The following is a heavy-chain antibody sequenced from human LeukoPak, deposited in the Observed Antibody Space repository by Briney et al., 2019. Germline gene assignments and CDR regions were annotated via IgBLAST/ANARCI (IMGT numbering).Heavy chain of an antibody. V-gene: IGHV4-39*07. CDR1: GGSISSSSYY. D-gene: IGHD3-22*01. Sequence: KPSETLSLTCTVSGGSISSSSYYWGWIRQPPGKGLEWIGSIYYSGSTSYNPSLKSRVTISVDTSNNQFSLKLSSVTAADTAVYYCARDTSGYRRGSFDYWGQGTLVTVSS. J-gene: IGHJ4*02. CDR2: IYYSGST. CDR3: ARDTSGYRRGSFDY.